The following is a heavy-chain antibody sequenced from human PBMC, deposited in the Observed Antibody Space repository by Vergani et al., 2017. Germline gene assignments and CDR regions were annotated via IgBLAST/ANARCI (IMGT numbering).Heavy chain of an antibody. CDR1: GGSISSSSYY. J-gene: IGHJ1*01. Sequence: QLQLQESGPGLVKPSETLSLTCTVSGGSISSSSYYWGWIRQPPGKGLEWIGSIYYSGSTYYNPSLKSRVTISVDTSKNQFSLKLSSVTAADTAVYYGARVRAAAGIGGVRPEYFQHWGQGTLVTVSS. D-gene: IGHD6-13*01. V-gene: IGHV4-39*07. CDR3: ARVRAAAGIGGVRPEYFQH. CDR2: IYYSGST.